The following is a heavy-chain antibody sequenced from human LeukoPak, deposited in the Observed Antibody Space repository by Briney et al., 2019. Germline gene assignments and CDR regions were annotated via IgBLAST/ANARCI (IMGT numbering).Heavy chain of an antibody. Sequence: SETLSLTCAVYGGSFSGYYWSWIRQPPGKGLEWTGEINHSGSTNYNPSLKSRVTISVDTSKNQFSLKLSSVTAADTAVYYCASLIGPSFSDYWGQGTLVTVSS. J-gene: IGHJ4*02. V-gene: IGHV4-34*01. D-gene: IGHD2/OR15-2a*01. CDR3: ASLIGPSFSDY. CDR2: INHSGST. CDR1: GGSFSGYY.